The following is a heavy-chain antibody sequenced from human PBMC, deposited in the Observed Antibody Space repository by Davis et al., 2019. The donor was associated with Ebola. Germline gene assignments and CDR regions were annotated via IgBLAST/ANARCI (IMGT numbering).Heavy chain of an antibody. CDR3: ARDTYYYYNTMDV. CDR2: ISGSGGRT. CDR1: GITIRNYA. Sequence: GGSLRLSCAVSGITIRNYAMNWVRQAPGKGLEWVSGISGSGGRTYYADSVKGRFTISRDNSKNTLYLQMNSLRAEDTAVYYCARDTYYYYNTMDVWGKGTTVTVSS. J-gene: IGHJ6*04. V-gene: IGHV3-23*01.